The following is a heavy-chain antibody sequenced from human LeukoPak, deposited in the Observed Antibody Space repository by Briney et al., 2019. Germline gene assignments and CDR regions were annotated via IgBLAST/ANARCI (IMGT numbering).Heavy chain of an antibody. CDR3: ARGPRYMDV. J-gene: IGHJ6*03. CDR2: INSGGST. Sequence: GGSLRLSCAASGFTFSTYAMSWVRQAPGKGLEWVSTINSGGSTYYADSVKGRFTISRDNAKNSLYLQMNSLRAEDTAVYYCARGPRYMDVWGKGTTVTVSS. V-gene: IGHV3-21*01. CDR1: GFTFSTYA.